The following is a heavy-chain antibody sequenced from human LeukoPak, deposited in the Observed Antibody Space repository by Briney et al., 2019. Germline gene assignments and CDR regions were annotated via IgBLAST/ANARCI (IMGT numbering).Heavy chain of an antibody. CDR1: GGSITSGGFY. CDR2: IHNSGST. D-gene: IGHD3-10*01. CDR3: ARVYGSGSKRWFDP. J-gene: IGHJ5*02. V-gene: IGHV4-31*03. Sequence: PSETLSLTCSVSGGSITSGGFYWSWIPQHPGQGLEWIGYIHNSGSTYYNPSLQSRAIISLDTSKSQFSLQLNSVTAADTAVYYCARVYGSGSKRWFDPWGQGAPVTVSS.